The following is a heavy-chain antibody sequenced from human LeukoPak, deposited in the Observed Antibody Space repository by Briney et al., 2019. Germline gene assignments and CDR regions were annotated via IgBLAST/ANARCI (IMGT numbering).Heavy chain of an antibody. CDR2: INPNSGGT. CDR3: ARDLGSSSSQGSY. J-gene: IGHJ4*02. V-gene: IGHV1-2*02. D-gene: IGHD6-6*01. CDR1: GYTFTGYY. Sequence: GASVKVSCKASGYTFTGYYMHWVRQAPGQGLEWMGWINPNSGGTNYAQKFQGRVTMTRDTSISTAYMELRRLRSDDTAVYYCARDLGSSSSQGSYWGQGTLVTVSS.